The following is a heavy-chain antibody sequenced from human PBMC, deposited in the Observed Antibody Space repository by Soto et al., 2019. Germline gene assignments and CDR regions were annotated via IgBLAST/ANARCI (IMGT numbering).Heavy chain of an antibody. Sequence: SVKVPCKASGGTFSSYAISWVRQAPGQGLEWMGGIIPIFGTANYAQKFQGRVTITADKSTSTAYMELSSLRAEDTAAYFCARGLGSGWPYFDYWGQGALVTVSS. J-gene: IGHJ4*02. V-gene: IGHV1-69*06. CDR2: IIPIFGTA. CDR1: GGTFSSYA. D-gene: IGHD6-19*01. CDR3: ARGLGSGWPYFDY.